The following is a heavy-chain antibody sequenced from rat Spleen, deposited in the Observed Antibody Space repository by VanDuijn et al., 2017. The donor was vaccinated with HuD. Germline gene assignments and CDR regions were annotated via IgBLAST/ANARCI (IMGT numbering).Heavy chain of an antibody. CDR3: AKDSSYGVRYFDY. V-gene: IGHV5-46*01. CDR2: ISTSGGST. D-gene: IGHD4-3*01. CDR1: GFTFSSFP. J-gene: IGHJ2*01. Sequence: EVQLVESGGGLVQPGRSLKLSCAASGFTFSSFPMAWVRQAPTKGLEWVATISTSGGSTYYRDSVKGRFTISRDNAKSTLYLQMNSLRSEDTATYYCAKDSSYGVRYFDYWGQGVMVTVSS.